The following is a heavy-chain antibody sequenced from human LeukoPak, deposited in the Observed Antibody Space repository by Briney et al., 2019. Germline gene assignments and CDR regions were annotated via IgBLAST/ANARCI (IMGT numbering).Heavy chain of an antibody. D-gene: IGHD3-10*01. V-gene: IGHV5-51*01. CDR2: IYPGDSDT. J-gene: IGHJ4*02. CDR3: ARRITMVRGAIKGDYFDY. Sequence: GESLKISCKGSGYNFTSYWIGWVRQMPGKGLEWMGIIYPGDSDTRYSPSFQGQVTISADKSISTAYLQWSSLKASDTAMYYCARRITMVRGAIKGDYFDYWGQGTQVTVSS. CDR1: GYNFTSYW.